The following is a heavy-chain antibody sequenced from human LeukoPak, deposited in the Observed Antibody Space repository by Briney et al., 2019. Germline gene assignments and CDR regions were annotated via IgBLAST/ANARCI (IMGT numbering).Heavy chain of an antibody. D-gene: IGHD3/OR15-3a*01. V-gene: IGHV3-11*01. J-gene: IGHJ4*02. CDR3: ATRKRTSVDY. CDR2: ISSSGSTI. CDR1: RFTFSDYY. Sequence: GGSLRLSCAASRFTFSDYYMSWIRPAPGKGLEWASYISSSGSTIYYADSVKGRFTISRDNAKNSLYLQMNSLRAEDTAEYYCATRKRTSVDYWGQGTLVTVSS.